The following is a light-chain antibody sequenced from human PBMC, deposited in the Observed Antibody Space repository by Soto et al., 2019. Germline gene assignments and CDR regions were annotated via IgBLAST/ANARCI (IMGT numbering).Light chain of an antibody. CDR1: SSDAGNYNF. V-gene: IGLV2-23*01. CDR3: RSYEGSSTAWV. J-gene: IGLJ3*02. Sequence: QSALTQPASVSGSPGQSITISCTGTSSDAGNYNFVSWYQQHPGKAPKVIIYGDSTRPSGVPNRISGSKSGNTASLTISGLQAEDEADYYCRSYEGSSTAWVFGGGTKLTVL. CDR2: GDS.